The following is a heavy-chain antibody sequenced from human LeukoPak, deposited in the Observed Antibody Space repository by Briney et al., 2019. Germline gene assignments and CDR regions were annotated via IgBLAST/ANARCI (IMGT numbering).Heavy chain of an antibody. CDR1: GFTVSSNY. D-gene: IGHD3-22*01. V-gene: IGHV3-53*01. CDR2: IYSGGST. Sequence: GGSLRLSCAASGFTVSSNYMSWVRQAPGKGLEWVSVIYSGGSTYYADSVKGRFTISIDNSKNTLYLQMNSLRAEDTAVYYCARALPDYYYDSSGYYQYYFDYWGQGTLVTVSS. J-gene: IGHJ4*02. CDR3: ARALPDYYYDSSGYYQYYFDY.